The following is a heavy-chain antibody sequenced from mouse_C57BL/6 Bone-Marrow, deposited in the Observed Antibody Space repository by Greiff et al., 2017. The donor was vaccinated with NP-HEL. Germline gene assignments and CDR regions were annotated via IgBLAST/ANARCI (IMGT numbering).Heavy chain of an antibody. V-gene: IGHV1-81*01. CDR3: GREHWGSCNMGAMGY. CDR2: LYPRSGNT. J-gene: IGHJ4*01. D-gene: IGHD4-1*01. Sequence: VQGVESGAELARPGASVKLSCKASGYTFTSYGISWVKQRTGQGLEWIGELYPRSGNTYYNEKFKVKATLTAAKSSSDAYKGIRSLKTEDSAVYFSGREHWGSCNMGAMGYWGQGTSVTVSS. CDR1: GYTFTSYG.